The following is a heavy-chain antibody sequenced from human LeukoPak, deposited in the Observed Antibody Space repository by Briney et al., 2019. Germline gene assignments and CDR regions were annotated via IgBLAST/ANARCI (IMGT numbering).Heavy chain of an antibody. Sequence: HGESLRISCKGSGYSFASSWIGWVRQMPGKGLEWMGIIYPDDSDTRYSSSFEGQITISVDKSISTAYLQWSSLKASDTAVYYCARHGHCTNGVCYSNYYYHMDVWGKGTTVTVSS. CDR3: ARHGHCTNGVCYSNYYYHMDV. CDR2: IYPDDSDT. CDR1: GYSFASSW. J-gene: IGHJ6*03. V-gene: IGHV5-51*01. D-gene: IGHD2-8*01.